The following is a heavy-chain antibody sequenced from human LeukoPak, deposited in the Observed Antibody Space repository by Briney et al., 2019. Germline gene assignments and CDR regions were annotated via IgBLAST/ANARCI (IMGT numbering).Heavy chain of an antibody. J-gene: IGHJ4*02. Sequence: GGSLRLSCAASGFTFSSYAMSWVRQAPGKGLEWVSAISGSGGSTYYADSVKGRFTISRDNSKNTLYLQMNSLRAEDTALYYCAKKKGIGYYPLHYWGQGTLVTVSS. CDR2: ISGSGGST. CDR1: GFTFSSYA. CDR3: AKKKGIGYYPLHY. V-gene: IGHV3-23*01. D-gene: IGHD3-22*01.